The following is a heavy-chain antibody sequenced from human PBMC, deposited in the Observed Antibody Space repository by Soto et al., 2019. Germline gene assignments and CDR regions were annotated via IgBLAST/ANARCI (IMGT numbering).Heavy chain of an antibody. CDR2: ISYDGTYR. D-gene: IGHD1-26*01. CDR1: GFTFSNIA. Sequence: ESGGGVVQPGRSLRLSCAASGFTFSNIAMHWVRQAPGKGLEWVAAISYDGTYRTYADFARGRFTISRDNSQKTLYLQMNSLRPEDTALYYCATDRALGATLGAIDFWGQGTLVTVSS. V-gene: IGHV3-30-3*01. J-gene: IGHJ4*02. CDR3: ATDRALGATLGAIDF.